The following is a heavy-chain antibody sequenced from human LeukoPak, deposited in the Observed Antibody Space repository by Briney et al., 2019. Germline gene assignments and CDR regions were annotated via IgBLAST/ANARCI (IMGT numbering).Heavy chain of an antibody. Sequence: GGSLRLSCTASGFSVSHNYMNWVRQAPGKGLEWVALIYSGGNTHYADSVKGRFTVSRDNSKNTLYLQMSSLRVEDTAVYYCTRDTPGIAASVSGGWGQGTLVTVSS. J-gene: IGHJ4*02. CDR1: GFSVSHNY. V-gene: IGHV3-53*01. CDR3: TRDTPGIAASVSGG. D-gene: IGHD6-13*01. CDR2: IYSGGNT.